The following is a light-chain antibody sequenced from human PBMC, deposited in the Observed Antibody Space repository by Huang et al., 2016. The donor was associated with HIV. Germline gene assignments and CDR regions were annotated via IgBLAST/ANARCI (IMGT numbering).Light chain of an antibody. J-gene: IGKJ1*01. CDR2: LGS. CDR3: MQALQTPPWT. V-gene: IGKV2-28*01. Sequence: DIVMTQSPLSLPVTPGEPASISCRSSQSLLHSKGYNYLNWYLQKPGQSPQLLIYLGSNRAPGVPDRFSGSGSGTDFTLKINRVEPEYVGIYYCMQALQTPPWTFGQGTKVEIK. CDR1: QSLLHSKGYNY.